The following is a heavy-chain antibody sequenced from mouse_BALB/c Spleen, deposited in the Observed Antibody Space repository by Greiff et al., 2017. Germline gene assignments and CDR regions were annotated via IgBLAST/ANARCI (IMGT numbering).Heavy chain of an antibody. D-gene: IGHD1-2*01. CDR3: ARDRTTATGYFDV. CDR1: GFTFSDYY. J-gene: IGHJ1*01. V-gene: IGHV5-4*02. CDR2: ISDGGSYT. Sequence: EVHLVESGGGLVKPGGSLKLSCAASGFTFSDYYMYWVRQTPEKRLEWVATISDGGSYTYYPDSVKGRFTISRDNAKNNLYLQMSSLKSEDTAMYYCARDRTTATGYFDVWGAGTTVTVSS.